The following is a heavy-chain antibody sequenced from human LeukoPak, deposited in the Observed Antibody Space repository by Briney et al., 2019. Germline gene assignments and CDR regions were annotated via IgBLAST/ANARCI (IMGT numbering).Heavy chain of an antibody. V-gene: IGHV3-53*01. CDR1: GFTVSSNC. CDR3: ARRAYDILTGRED. Sequence: GGSLRLSCAASGFTVSSNCMSWVRQAPGKGLEWVSVIYSGGSTYYADSVKGRFTISRDNSKNTLYLQMNSLRAEDTAVYYCARRAYDILTGREDWGQGTLVTVSS. J-gene: IGHJ4*02. D-gene: IGHD3-9*01. CDR2: IYSGGST.